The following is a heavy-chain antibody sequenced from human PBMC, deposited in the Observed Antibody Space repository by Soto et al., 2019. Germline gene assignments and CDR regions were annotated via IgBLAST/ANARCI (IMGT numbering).Heavy chain of an antibody. CDR3: ARSFHPGGYIYGFFYN. J-gene: IGHJ4*02. V-gene: IGHV3-53*04. Sequence: EVQLVESGGDLVQPGGSLRLSCAASAFTVSSTYMTWVRQATGKGLEWVSLIYSDGTTYYADSVKGRFTISRHNSNNTLYLQMNSLRAEDTAVYYCARSFHPGGYIYGFFYNLGQGTLVSVSS. D-gene: IGHD5-18*01. CDR1: AFTVSSTY. CDR2: IYSDGTT.